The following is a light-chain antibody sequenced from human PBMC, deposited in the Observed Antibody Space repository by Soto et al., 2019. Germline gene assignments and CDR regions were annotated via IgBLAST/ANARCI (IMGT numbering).Light chain of an antibody. Sequence: EIVMTQSPGTLSLSPWERATLSCRASQVVGGSYVAWYQQKSGQAPRLLIYGASSRATGIPDRFSGSGSGTDFTLTISSLESEDFGVYYCQQFGRSILHTFGQGTKLEIK. CDR3: QQFGRSILHT. CDR1: QVVGGSY. J-gene: IGKJ2*01. CDR2: GAS. V-gene: IGKV3-20*01.